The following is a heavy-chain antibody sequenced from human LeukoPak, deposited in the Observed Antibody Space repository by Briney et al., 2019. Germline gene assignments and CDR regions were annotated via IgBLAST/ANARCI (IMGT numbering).Heavy chain of an antibody. D-gene: IGHD2-2*01. CDR2: ISGSGAKT. CDR1: GFTFRSYA. CDR3: ASVVVPAVIYYYYGMDV. J-gene: IGHJ6*02. V-gene: IGHV3-23*01. Sequence: GGSLRLSCEASGFTFRSYAMTWVRQAPGKGLEWVSAISGSGAKTYYADSVKGRFTISRDNSKNTLYLQMNSLRAEDTAVYYCASVVVPAVIYYYYGMDVWGQGTTVTVSS.